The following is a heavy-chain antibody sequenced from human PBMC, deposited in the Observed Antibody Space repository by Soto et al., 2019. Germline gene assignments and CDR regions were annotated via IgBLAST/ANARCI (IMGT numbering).Heavy chain of an antibody. Sequence: QVQLQELGPGLVKPSQTLSLTCTVSGGSISSGDYYWSWIRQPPGKGLEWIGYIYYSGSTYYNPSLESRVTVPVDTSKNQFALKLSSVTAADTAVYYCARLVQLLQGRWFDPWGQGTLVTVSS. CDR1: GGSISSGDYY. CDR3: ARLVQLLQGRWFDP. D-gene: IGHD2-15*01. CDR2: IYYSGST. J-gene: IGHJ5*02. V-gene: IGHV4-30-4*01.